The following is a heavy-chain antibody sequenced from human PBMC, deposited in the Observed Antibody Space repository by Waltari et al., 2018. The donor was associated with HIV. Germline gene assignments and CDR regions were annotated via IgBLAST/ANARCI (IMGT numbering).Heavy chain of an antibody. CDR2: IYPGDSDT. J-gene: IGHJ4*02. V-gene: IGHV5-51*03. CDR3: ATSRSTYYDTGGYFDY. Sequence: EVQLVQSGAEVKQPGESLKISCKASGYSLTSYWIGWVRQMPGKGLEWMGIIYPGDSDTRYSPSFQGQVTISADKSISTAYLQWSSLKASDTAMYYCATSRSTYYDTGGYFDYWGQGTLVTVSS. CDR1: GYSLTSYW. D-gene: IGHD3-22*01.